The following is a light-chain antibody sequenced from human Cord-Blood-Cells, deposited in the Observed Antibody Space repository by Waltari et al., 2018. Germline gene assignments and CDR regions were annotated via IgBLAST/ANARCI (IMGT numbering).Light chain of an antibody. CDR1: SSDVGSYNL. CDR2: EGS. V-gene: IGLV2-23*01. CDR3: CSYADSSTVV. J-gene: IGLJ2*01. Sequence: QSALTQPASVSGSHGQSITIYCTGTSSDVGSYNLVSWYQQHPGTAPKLMFYEGSKRPLGLSNHFSSSKSCNTASLASSALQAAGGANYYCCSYADSSTVVFGGATRLTVL.